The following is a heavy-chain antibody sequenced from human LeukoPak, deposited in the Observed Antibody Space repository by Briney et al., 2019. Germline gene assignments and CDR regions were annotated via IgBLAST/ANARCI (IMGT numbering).Heavy chain of an antibody. J-gene: IGHJ4*02. CDR1: GFTFSSYA. CDR3: AKDFGLIVVVITYFDY. V-gene: IGHV3-23*01. Sequence: GGSLRLSCAGSGFTFSSYAMSWVRQAPGKGLEWVSAISGSGGSTYYADSVKGRFTISRDNSKNTLYLQMNSLRAEDTAVYYCAKDFGLIVVVITYFDYWGQGTLVTVSS. D-gene: IGHD3-22*01. CDR2: ISGSGGST.